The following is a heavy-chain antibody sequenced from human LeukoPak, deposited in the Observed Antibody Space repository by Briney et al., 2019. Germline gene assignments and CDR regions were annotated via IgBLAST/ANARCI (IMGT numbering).Heavy chain of an antibody. Sequence: GGSLTLSCAASGFTFSSYVMSWVRQAPGKGLEWVAGISGSGGSTYYADSVKGRFTISKDNSKNTLYLQMNSLRADDTVVYYCAKVPRGSGCYYFDYWGQGTLVTGSS. CDR1: GFTFSSYV. CDR3: AKVPRGSGCYYFDY. D-gene: IGHD6-19*01. V-gene: IGHV3-23*01. J-gene: IGHJ4*02. CDR2: ISGSGGST.